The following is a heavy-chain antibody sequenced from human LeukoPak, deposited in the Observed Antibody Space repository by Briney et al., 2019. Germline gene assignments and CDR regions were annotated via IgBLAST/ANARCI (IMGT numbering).Heavy chain of an antibody. D-gene: IGHD6-13*01. V-gene: IGHV4-61*02. Sequence: NASQTLSLTCTVSGGSISSGSYYWSWIRQPAGKGLEWIGRTYTSGSTNYNPSLKSRVTISVDTSKNQFSLKLSSVTAADTAVYYCARGQSSSWYRFDYWGQGTLVTVSS. CDR3: ARGQSSSWYRFDY. J-gene: IGHJ4*02. CDR1: GGSISSGSYY. CDR2: TYTSGST.